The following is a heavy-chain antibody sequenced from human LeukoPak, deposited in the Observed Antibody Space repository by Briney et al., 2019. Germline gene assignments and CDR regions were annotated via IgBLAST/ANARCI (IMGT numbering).Heavy chain of an antibody. V-gene: IGHV3-30*18. CDR1: GFTVSSNY. D-gene: IGHD3-22*01. CDR3: AKSGYYYDSSGYPY. J-gene: IGHJ4*02. CDR2: ISYDGSNK. Sequence: PGGSLRLSCAASGFTVSSNYMSWVRQAPGKGLEWVAVISYDGSNKYYADSVKGRFTISRDNSKNTLYLQMNSLRAEDTAVYYCAKSGYYYDSSGYPYWGQGTLVTVSS.